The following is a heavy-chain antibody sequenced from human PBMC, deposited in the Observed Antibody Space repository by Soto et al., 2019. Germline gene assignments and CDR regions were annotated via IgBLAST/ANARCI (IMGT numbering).Heavy chain of an antibody. J-gene: IGHJ4*02. V-gene: IGHV4-59*01. CDR1: GGSITSSY. D-gene: IGHD3-9*01. Sequence: QVQLQESGPGLVKPSETLSLTCTVSGGSITSSYWSWIRQPPGKGLDWIGYIYYSGSTNYNPSLKRRVTISVDTAKNQFSLNLSSVTAADTAVYFCARGLRYFDWWGQGTLVTVSS. CDR3: ARGLRYFDW. CDR2: IYYSGST.